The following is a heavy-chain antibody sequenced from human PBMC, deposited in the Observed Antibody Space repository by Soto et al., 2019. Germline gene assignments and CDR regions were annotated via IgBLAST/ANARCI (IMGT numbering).Heavy chain of an antibody. Sequence: QLQLQESGSGLAKPSQTLSLTCAVSGGSIRSGGYSWSWIRQPPGKGLEWIGYIYHSGSTYYNPSLKSRVTISVDRSKNQFSLKLSSVTAADTAVYYCARVPDRWGQGTLVTVSS. D-gene: IGHD2-2*01. CDR3: ARVPDR. CDR1: GGSIRSGGYS. J-gene: IGHJ5*02. V-gene: IGHV4-30-2*01. CDR2: IYHSGST.